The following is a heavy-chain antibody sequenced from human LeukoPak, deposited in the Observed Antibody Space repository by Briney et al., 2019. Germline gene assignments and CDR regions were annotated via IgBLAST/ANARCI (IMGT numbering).Heavy chain of an antibody. CDR2: INANSGGT. D-gene: IGHD6-19*01. CDR3: ARDHSSGWYVGY. CDR1: GYTFTGYY. J-gene: IGHJ4*02. V-gene: IGHV1-2*02. Sequence: ASVKVSCKASGYTFTGYYMHWVRQAPGQGLEWMGWINANSGGTNYAQNFQGRVTMTRDTAISTAYMELSRLTSDDTAVYYCARDHSSGWYVGYWGQGTLVTVSS.